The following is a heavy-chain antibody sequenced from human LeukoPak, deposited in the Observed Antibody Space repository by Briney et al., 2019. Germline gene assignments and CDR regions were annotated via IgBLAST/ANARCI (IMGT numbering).Heavy chain of an antibody. CDR1: GFPFRSYA. D-gene: IGHD1-1*01. V-gene: IGHV3-23*01. CDR3: AKVDYWSPENYFDS. Sequence: GGSLRLSCVASGFPFRSYAMTWVRQTPGKGLESVSVITDDEDTYYAGSVKGRFTISRDNSQNTVFLQMNSLRVEDTAVYYCAKVDYWSPENYFDSWGQGTLVTVSS. J-gene: IGHJ4*02. CDR2: ITDDEDT.